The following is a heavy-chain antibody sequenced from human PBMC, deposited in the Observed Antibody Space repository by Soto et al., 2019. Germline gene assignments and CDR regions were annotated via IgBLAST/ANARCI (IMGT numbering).Heavy chain of an antibody. CDR3: AHAREGYSSGWPYY. D-gene: IGHD6-19*01. V-gene: IGHV2-5*02. J-gene: IGHJ4*02. Sequence: SGPTLVNPTQTLTLTRTFSGFSLTTSGVGVGWIRQPPGKALEWLALIYWDDDKRYSPSLKTRVTITKDTSKNRVVLTMTNMDPVDTGTYYCAHAREGYSSGWPYYWGQGTLVTVSS. CDR1: GFSLTTSGVG. CDR2: IYWDDDK.